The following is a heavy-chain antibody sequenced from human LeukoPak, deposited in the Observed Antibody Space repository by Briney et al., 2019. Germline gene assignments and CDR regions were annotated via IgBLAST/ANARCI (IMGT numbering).Heavy chain of an antibody. CDR1: GFTFSNYA. D-gene: IGHD2-2*01. V-gene: IGHV3-23*01. CDR2: ISGSDGGT. J-gene: IGHJ5*02. Sequence: GGSLRLSCAACGFTFSNYAMSWVRQAPGKGLEWVSAISGSDGGTHYADSVKGRFTISRDNSKNKLFLQMNSLRAEDTAVYYCAKNVGLGYWSSTSCPIDPWGQGTLVTVSS. CDR3: AKNVGLGYWSSTSCPIDP.